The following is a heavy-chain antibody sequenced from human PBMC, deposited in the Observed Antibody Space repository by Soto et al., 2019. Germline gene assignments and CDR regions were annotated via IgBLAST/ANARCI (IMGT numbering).Heavy chain of an antibody. CDR1: RYIFTAYF. CDR2: INPNKGAT. V-gene: IGHV1-2*02. CDR3: ASHDPGARFDP. J-gene: IGHJ5*02. Sequence: QVQLVQSGAEVKKPGASVKVSCKAPRYIFTAYFMHLVRQAPGQGLEWMGWINPNKGATNYGLSFQGRVTMTRDTSMSTAYMELSSLRSDDTAVYYRASHDPGARFDPWGQGSLVIVSS. D-gene: IGHD1-1*01.